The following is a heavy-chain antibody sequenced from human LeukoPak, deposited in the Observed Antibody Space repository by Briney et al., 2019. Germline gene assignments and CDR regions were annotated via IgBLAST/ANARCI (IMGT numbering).Heavy chain of an antibody. CDR1: GFTFSSYA. CDR3: ASSRGGYSYGADY. Sequence: GGSLRLSCAASGFTFSSYAMSWVRQAPGKGLEWVSAISGSGGSTYYADSVKGRFTISRDNSKNTLYLQMNSLRAEDTAVYYCASSRGGYSYGADYWGQGTLVTVSS. D-gene: IGHD5-18*01. CDR2: ISGSGGST. V-gene: IGHV3-23*01. J-gene: IGHJ4*02.